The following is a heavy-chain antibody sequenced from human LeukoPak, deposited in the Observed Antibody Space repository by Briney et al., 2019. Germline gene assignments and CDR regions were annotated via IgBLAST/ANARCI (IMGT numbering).Heavy chain of an antibody. D-gene: IGHD2-2*01. V-gene: IGHV4-59*08. CDR2: IHYTGSA. Sequence: SETLSLTCTVSSGFIGNYYWSWVRQPPGKGLECIAYIHYTGSAGYNPSLKSRVTISVHTSKNQFSLKLRSVTAADTAVYYCARFDCFGASCHFDHWGQGTLVPVSS. J-gene: IGHJ4*02. CDR3: ARFDCFGASCHFDH. CDR1: SGFIGNYY.